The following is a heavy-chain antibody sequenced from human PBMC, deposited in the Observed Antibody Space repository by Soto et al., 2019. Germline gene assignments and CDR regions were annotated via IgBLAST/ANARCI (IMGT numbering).Heavy chain of an antibody. CDR3: ACGLAEAGTRPNHYYYGMDV. D-gene: IGHD6-13*01. Sequence: LSLTCTVSGGSISSGDYYWSWIRQPPGKGLEWIGYIYYSGSTYYNPSLKSRVTISVDTSKNQFSLKLSSVTAADTAVYYCACGLAEAGTRPNHYYYGMDVWGQGTTVTVYS. CDR1: GGSISSGDYY. J-gene: IGHJ6*02. V-gene: IGHV4-30-4*01. CDR2: IYYSGST.